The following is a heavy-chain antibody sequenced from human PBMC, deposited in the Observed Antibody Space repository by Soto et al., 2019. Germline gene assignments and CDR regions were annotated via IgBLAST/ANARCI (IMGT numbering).Heavy chain of an antibody. Sequence: SETLSLTCTVSGGSIIRGGYYWSWIRQDPGKGLEWIGYIYYSGSTYYNPSLKSRVTISVDTSKNQFSLKLSSVTAADTAVYYCARENLGYCSSTSCPFDYWGQGTLVTVS. CDR3: ARENLGYCSSTSCPFDY. D-gene: IGHD2-2*01. CDR1: GGSIIRGGYY. CDR2: IYYSGST. V-gene: IGHV4-31*03. J-gene: IGHJ4*02.